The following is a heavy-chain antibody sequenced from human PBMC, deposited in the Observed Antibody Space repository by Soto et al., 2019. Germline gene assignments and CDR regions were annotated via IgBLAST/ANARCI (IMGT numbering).Heavy chain of an antibody. CDR2: ISSSSSYL. D-gene: IGHD6-19*01. CDR3: ARGAVAGTGANFDY. V-gene: IGHV3-21*01. CDR1: GFTFSSYS. Sequence: EVQLVESGGGLVKPGGSLRLSCAASGFTFSSYSMNWVRQAPGKGLEWVSSISSSSSYLYYADSVKGRFTISRDNAKNSLYLQMNSLRAEDTAVYYCARGAVAGTGANFDYWGQGTLVTVSS. J-gene: IGHJ4*02.